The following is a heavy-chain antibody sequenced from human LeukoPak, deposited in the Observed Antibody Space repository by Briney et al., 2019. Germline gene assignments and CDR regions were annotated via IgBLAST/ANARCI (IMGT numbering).Heavy chain of an antibody. V-gene: IGHV3-30*14. Sequence: PGGSLRFSCAASGFTFSSYAMHWVRQAPGKGLVWLSVISYDGSNKYYADSVKGRFTISRDNSKNTLYLQMNSLRAEDTAVYYCARVREAAFDIWGQGTMVTVSS. CDR2: ISYDGSNK. J-gene: IGHJ3*02. CDR3: ARVREAAFDI. CDR1: GFTFSSYA.